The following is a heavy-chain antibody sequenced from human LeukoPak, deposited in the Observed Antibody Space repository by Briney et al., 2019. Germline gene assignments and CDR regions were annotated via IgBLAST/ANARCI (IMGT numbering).Heavy chain of an antibody. J-gene: IGHJ5*02. V-gene: IGHV4-59*01. CDR1: GGSISSYY. Sequence: SETLSLTCTVSGGSISSYYWSWIRQPPGKGLEWIGYIYYSGSTNYNPSLKSRVTISVDTSKNQFSLKLSSVTAADTAVYYCACERSSDIVVGQNWFDPWGQGTLVTVSS. CDR2: IYYSGST. D-gene: IGHD2-2*01. CDR3: ACERSSDIVVGQNWFDP.